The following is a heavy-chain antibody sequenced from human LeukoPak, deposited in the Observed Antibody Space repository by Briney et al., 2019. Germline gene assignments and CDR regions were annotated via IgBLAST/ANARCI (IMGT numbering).Heavy chain of an antibody. J-gene: IGHJ4*02. CDR1: GLTLSTYT. Sequence: GGSLRLSCAASGLTLSTYTMNWVRQAPGKGLEWVSFIGSSGSGSIMYYTDSVKGRFTISRDNAKNSLFLQMNSLRAEDTAVYYCARAAYCSGGSCYYFDYWGQGTLVTVSS. D-gene: IGHD2-15*01. CDR3: ARAAYCSGGSCYYFDY. V-gene: IGHV3-48*04. CDR2: IGSSGSGSIM.